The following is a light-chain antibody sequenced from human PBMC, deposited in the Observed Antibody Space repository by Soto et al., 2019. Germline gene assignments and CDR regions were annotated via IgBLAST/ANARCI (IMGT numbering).Light chain of an antibody. V-gene: IGLV3-21*02. CDR2: DDS. Sequence: SYALTQPPSMSVAPGQTARITCGGNNIGSKTVHWYQQKAGQAPVLVVYDDSDRPSGIPERFSGSNSGNTATLTISRVEAGDEADYYCQVWDVSTVHYVFGTGTKLTVL. CDR3: QVWDVSTVHYV. J-gene: IGLJ1*01. CDR1: NIGSKT.